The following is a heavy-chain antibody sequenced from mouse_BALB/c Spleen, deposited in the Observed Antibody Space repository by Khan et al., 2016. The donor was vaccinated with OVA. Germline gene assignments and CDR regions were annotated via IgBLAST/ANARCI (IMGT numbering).Heavy chain of an antibody. D-gene: IGHD2-1*01. CDR1: GFNINDYY. CDR2: IDPENGNN. V-gene: IGHV14-1*02. CDR3: VRSGYGNYWFAY. J-gene: IGHJ3*01. Sequence: EVQLKQSGAELVRPGALVKLSCKASGFNINDYYMLWVKQRPEQGLEWIGWIDPENGNNIYDPKFQGKASITADTSSNTAYLQLSRLTSEDTAVYYCVRSGYGNYWFAYWGQGTLVTVSA.